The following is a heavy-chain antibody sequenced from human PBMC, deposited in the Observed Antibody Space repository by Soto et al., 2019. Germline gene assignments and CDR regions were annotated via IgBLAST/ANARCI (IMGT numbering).Heavy chain of an antibody. V-gene: IGHV3-9*01. Sequence: EVQLVESGGGLVQPGRSLSLSCAASGFTFDDYAMHWVRQAPGKGLEWVSGISWNSGSIGYADSVKGRFTISRDNAKNSLYLQMNSLRAEDTALYYCAKGVDYSTDYYMDVWGKGTTVTVSS. CDR2: ISWNSGSI. CDR1: GFTFDDYA. CDR3: AKGVDYSTDYYMDV. D-gene: IGHD4-4*01. J-gene: IGHJ6*03.